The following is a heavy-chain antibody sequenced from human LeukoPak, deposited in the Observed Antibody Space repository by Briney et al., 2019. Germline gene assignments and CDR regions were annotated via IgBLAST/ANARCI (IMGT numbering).Heavy chain of an antibody. CDR1: GFTFSSYA. CDR3: ARARERYSSGWYFSY. CDR2: ISGSGGST. J-gene: IGHJ4*02. V-gene: IGHV3-23*01. Sequence: GGSLRLSCAASGFTFSSYAMSWVRQAPGKGLEWVSAISGSGGSTYYADSVKGRFTISRDNSKNSLYLQMNSLRAEDTAVYYCARARERYSSGWYFSYWGQGTLVTVSS. D-gene: IGHD6-19*01.